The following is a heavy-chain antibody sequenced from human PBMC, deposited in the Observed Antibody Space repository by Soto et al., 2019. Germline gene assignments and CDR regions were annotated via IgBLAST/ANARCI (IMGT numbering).Heavy chain of an antibody. CDR1: GGTFSSYA. J-gene: IGHJ6*02. CDR2: IIPIFGTA. D-gene: IGHD3-9*01. Sequence: GASVKVSCKASGGTFSSYAISWVRQAPGQGLEWMGGIIPIFGTANYAQKFQGRVTITADESTSTAYMELSSLRSEDTAVYYCARSDILTGYYVYYYGMDVWGQGTTVTV. CDR3: ARSDILTGYYVYYYGMDV. V-gene: IGHV1-69*13.